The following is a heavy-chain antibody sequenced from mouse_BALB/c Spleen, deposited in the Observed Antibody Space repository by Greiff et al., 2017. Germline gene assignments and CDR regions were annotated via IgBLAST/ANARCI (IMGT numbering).Heavy chain of an antibody. J-gene: IGHJ3*01. V-gene: IGHV5-9-4*01. CDR3: ARVYGSSSPWFAY. CDR2: ISSGGSYT. D-gene: IGHD1-1*01. Sequence: EVKVVESGGGLVKPGGSLKLSCAASGFTFSSYAMSWVRQSPEKRLEWVAEISSGGSYTYYPDTVTGRFTISRDNAKNTLYLEMSSLRSEDTAMYYCARVYGSSSPWFAYWGQGTLVTVSA. CDR1: GFTFSSYA.